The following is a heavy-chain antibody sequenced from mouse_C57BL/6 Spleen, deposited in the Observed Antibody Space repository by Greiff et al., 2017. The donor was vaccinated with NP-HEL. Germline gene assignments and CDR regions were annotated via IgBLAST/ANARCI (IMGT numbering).Heavy chain of an antibody. Sequence: EVQLQQSGPELVKPGASVKISCKASGYTFTDYYMNWVKQSPGKSLEWIGDINPNNGGTSYNQKFKGKATLTVDKSSSTAYMELRSLTSEDSAVYYCARDDYGYWYFDVWGTGTTVTVSS. D-gene: IGHD2-4*01. V-gene: IGHV1-26*01. J-gene: IGHJ1*03. CDR2: INPNNGGT. CDR3: ARDDYGYWYFDV. CDR1: GYTFTDYY.